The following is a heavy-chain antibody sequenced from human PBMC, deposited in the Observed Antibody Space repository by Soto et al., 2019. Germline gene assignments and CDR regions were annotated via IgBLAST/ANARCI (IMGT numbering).Heavy chain of an antibody. CDR1: GYSISSGYY. D-gene: IGHD6-6*01. J-gene: IGHJ5*02. CDR2: IYHSEST. CDR3: ARGWYSSSNSNWFDP. V-gene: IGHV4-38-2*01. Sequence: PSETLSLTCAVSGYSISSGYYWGWIRQPPGKGLEWIGSIYHSESTYYNPSLKSRVTISVDTSKNQFSLKLSSVTAADTAVYYCARGWYSSSNSNWFDPWGQGTLVTVSS.